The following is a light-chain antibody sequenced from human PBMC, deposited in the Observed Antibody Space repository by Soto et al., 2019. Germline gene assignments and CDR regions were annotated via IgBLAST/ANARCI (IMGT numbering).Light chain of an antibody. CDR3: QAWDSSTAFYV. Sequence: SYELTQPTSVSVSPGQTARITCSGDKLGDKYACWYQQKPGQSPVLVIYQDSKRPSGIPERFSGSNSGNTATLTISGTQAMDEADYYCQAWDSSTAFYVFGTGTKLTVL. J-gene: IGLJ1*01. V-gene: IGLV3-1*01. CDR2: QDS. CDR1: KLGDKY.